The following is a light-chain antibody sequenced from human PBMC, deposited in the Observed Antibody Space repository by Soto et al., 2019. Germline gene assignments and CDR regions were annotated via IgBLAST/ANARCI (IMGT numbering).Light chain of an antibody. J-gene: IGKJ1*01. CDR3: QQCSNWPWT. CDR1: QSVNNN. Sequence: ETLMTQSPATLSVSPGERATLSCRASQSVNNNLAWYQQKLGQAPRSLISGASSRATGIPDRFSGSGSGTDFTLPISSLEPEDFAVYYCQQCSNWPWTFGQGTKVE. CDR2: GAS. V-gene: IGKV3D-15*01.